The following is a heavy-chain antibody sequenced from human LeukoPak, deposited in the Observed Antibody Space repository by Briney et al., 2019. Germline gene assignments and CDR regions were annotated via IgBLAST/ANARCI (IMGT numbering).Heavy chain of an antibody. CDR2: IKYDGSEK. CDR3: AIETGIVTGESDY. J-gene: IGHJ4*02. Sequence: GGSLRLSCAGSGFTVSPYWMNWVRQAPGNGLEWVANIKYDGSEKYYLGSVKGRFTISRDNAKNSLYLQMNSLRAEDTAVYYCAIETGIVTGESDYWGQGILVSVSS. CDR1: GFTVSPYW. V-gene: IGHV3-7*01. D-gene: IGHD3-16*02.